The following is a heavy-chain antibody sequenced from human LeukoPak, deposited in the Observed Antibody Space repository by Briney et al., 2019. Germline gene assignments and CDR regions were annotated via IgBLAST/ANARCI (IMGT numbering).Heavy chain of an antibody. D-gene: IGHD2-2*01. J-gene: IGHJ6*02. Sequence: SETLSLTCAVYGGSFSGYYWSWIRQPPGEGLEWIGEINHSGSTNYNPSLKSRVTISVDTSKNQFSLKLSSVTAADTAVYYCARVRSVVVPAATYYYYYYGMDVWGQGTTVTVSS. V-gene: IGHV4-34*01. CDR1: GGSFSGYY. CDR2: INHSGST. CDR3: ARVRSVVVPAATYYYYYYGMDV.